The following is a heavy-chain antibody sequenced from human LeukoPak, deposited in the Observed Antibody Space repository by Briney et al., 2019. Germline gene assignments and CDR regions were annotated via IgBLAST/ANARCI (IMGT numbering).Heavy chain of an antibody. CDR3: ATLLGRGSSGWYGYFQH. D-gene: IGHD6-13*01. CDR2: IYYSGST. Sequence: SQTLSLTCTVSGGSISSSSYYWGWIRQPPGKGLEWIGSIYYSGSTYYNPSLKSRVTISVDTSKNQFSLKLSSVTAADTAVYYCATLLGRGSSGWYGYFQHWGQGTLVTVSS. J-gene: IGHJ1*01. V-gene: IGHV4-39*07. CDR1: GGSISSSSYY.